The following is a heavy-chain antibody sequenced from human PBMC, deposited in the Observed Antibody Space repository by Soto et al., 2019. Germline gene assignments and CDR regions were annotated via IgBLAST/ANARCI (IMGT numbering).Heavy chain of an antibody. CDR1: GFTFSSYA. J-gene: IGHJ4*02. CDR3: AREAYGAADY. V-gene: IGHV3-30-3*01. D-gene: IGHD4-17*01. Sequence: QVQLVESGGGVVQPGRSLRLSCAASGFTFSSYAMHWVRQAPGKGLEWVAVISYDGSNKYYADSVKGRFTISRDNSKNTLYLQMNSLRAEDTAVYSCAREAYGAADYWGQGTLVTVSS. CDR2: ISYDGSNK.